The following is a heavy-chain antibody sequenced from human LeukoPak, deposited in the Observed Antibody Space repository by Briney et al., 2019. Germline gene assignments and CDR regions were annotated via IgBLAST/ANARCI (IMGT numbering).Heavy chain of an antibody. J-gene: IGHJ4*02. CDR3: ARGGWAYCGGDCWRIDY. CDR2: MNPNSGNT. D-gene: IGHD2-21*02. Sequence: ASVKVSCKASGYRFTSYDINWVRQAPGQGLEWMGWMNPNSGNTGYAQKFQGRVTITRNTSISTANMELSSLKYEDTAVYYCARGGWAYCGGDCWRIDYWGQGTLVTVSS. V-gene: IGHV1-8*03. CDR1: GYRFTSYD.